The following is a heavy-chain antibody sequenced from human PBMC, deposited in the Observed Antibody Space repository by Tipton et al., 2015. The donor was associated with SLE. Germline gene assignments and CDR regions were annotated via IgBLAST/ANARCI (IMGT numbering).Heavy chain of an antibody. CDR3: AKGTMAAAPLLDY. V-gene: IGHV3-23*03. CDR2: IYSGSST. CDR1: GFTFSSYD. D-gene: IGHD6-13*01. J-gene: IGHJ4*02. Sequence: SLRLSCAASGFTFSSYDMSWVRQAPGKGLEWVSVIYSGSSTYYADSVKGRFTISRDNSKNTLYLQMNSLRAEDTAVYYCAKGTMAAAPLLDYWGQGPLVTVSS.